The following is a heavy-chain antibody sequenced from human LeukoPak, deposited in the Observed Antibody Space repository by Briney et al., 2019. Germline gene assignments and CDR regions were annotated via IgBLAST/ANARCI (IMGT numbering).Heavy chain of an antibody. D-gene: IGHD4-23*01. Sequence: SETLSLTCTVSGGSISSYYWSWIRQPPGKGLEWIGYIYSSGSTKYSPSLKSRVAISLDTSKNDFSLRLSSVTAADTALYYCARDRGYGGIFDYWGQGTLVTVYS. CDR3: ARDRGYGGIFDY. CDR2: IYSSGST. CDR1: GGSISSYY. V-gene: IGHV4-59*13. J-gene: IGHJ4*02.